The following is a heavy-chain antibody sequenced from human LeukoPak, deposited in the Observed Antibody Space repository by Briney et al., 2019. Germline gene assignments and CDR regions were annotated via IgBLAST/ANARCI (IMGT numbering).Heavy chain of an antibody. CDR2: ISYDGSNK. Sequence: GGSLRLSCAATGFTFSSFSMHWVRQAPGKGLEWVAVISYDGSNKYYADSVKGRFAISRDNSKNTLYLQMNSLRTEDTAVYYCAKGRVGANGYYYGMDVWGQGTTVTVSS. CDR1: GFTFSSFS. V-gene: IGHV3-30*18. D-gene: IGHD1-26*01. J-gene: IGHJ6*02. CDR3: AKGRVGANGYYYGMDV.